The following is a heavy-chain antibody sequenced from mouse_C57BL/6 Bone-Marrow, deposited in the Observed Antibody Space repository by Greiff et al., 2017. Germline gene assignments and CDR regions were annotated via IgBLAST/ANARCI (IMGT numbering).Heavy chain of an antibody. V-gene: IGHV5-4*01. D-gene: IGHD2-10*01. CDR2: ISAGGSYT. Sequence: EVQRVESGGGLVKPGGSLKLSCAASGFTFSSYAMSWVRQTPEKRLEWVATISAGGSYTYYPDNVKGRFTISRDNAKNNLYLQMSHRKSEDTAMYYWARAYFWFAYWGQGTLGTVSA. CDR1: GFTFSSYA. CDR3: ARAYFWFAY. J-gene: IGHJ3*01.